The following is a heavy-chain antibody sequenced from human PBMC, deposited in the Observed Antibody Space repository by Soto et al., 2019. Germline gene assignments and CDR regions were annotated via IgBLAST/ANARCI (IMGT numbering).Heavy chain of an antibody. D-gene: IGHD5-18*01. V-gene: IGHV4-34*01. CDR3: ARGRVDTAMVTYYYYGMDV. Sequence: SETLSLTCAVYGGSFSGYYWSWIRQPPGKGLEWIGEINHSGSTNYNPSLKSRVTISVDTSKNQFSLKLSSVTAADTAVYYCARGRVDTAMVTYYYYGMDVWGQGTTVTVSS. J-gene: IGHJ6*02. CDR1: GGSFSGYY. CDR2: INHSGST.